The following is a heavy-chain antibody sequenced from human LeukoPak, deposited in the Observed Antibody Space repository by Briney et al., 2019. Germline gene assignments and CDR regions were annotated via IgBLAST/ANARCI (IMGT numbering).Heavy chain of an antibody. Sequence: PGGSLRLSCAASGFTFSTYVMTWVRQAPGKGLEWVSTISGSGDTTYYADSVKGRFTISRDNSKNTLYLQVNSLRAEDTAVYYCTQWAGNAHNDFWSGPFDCWGRGTLVTVSS. V-gene: IGHV3-23*01. CDR2: ISGSGDTT. J-gene: IGHJ4*02. CDR1: GFTFSTYV. D-gene: IGHD3-3*01. CDR3: TQWAGNAHNDFWSGPFDC.